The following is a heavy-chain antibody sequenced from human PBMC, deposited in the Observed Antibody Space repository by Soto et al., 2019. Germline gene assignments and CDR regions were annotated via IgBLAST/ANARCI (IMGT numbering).Heavy chain of an antibody. V-gene: IGHV3-73*01. CDR3: TRLTELGDYYYYGMDV. Sequence: PGGSLRLSCAASGFTFSGSGMDWVRQASGKGLEWIGRIRSKAHDYATVYAASVKGRFTISRDDSKNTAYLQMNNLKTEDTAVYYCTRLTELGDYYYYGMDVWGQGTTVTVSS. J-gene: IGHJ6*02. CDR1: GFTFSGSG. D-gene: IGHD7-27*01. CDR2: IRSKAHDYAT.